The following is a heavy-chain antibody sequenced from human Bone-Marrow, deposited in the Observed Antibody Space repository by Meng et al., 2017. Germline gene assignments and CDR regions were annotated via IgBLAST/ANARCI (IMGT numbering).Heavy chain of an antibody. CDR2: INTNTWNP. CDR1: GYTFTSYA. Sequence: ASVKVSCKASGYTFTSYAMNWVRQAPGQGLEWMGWINTNTWNPTYAQGFTGRFVFSLDTSVSTAYLQISSLKAEDTAVYYCARVTYDFWSDRRGYYYYGMDVWGQGTTVTVSS. CDR3: ARVTYDFWSDRRGYYYYGMDV. V-gene: IGHV7-4-1*02. J-gene: IGHJ6*02. D-gene: IGHD3-3*01.